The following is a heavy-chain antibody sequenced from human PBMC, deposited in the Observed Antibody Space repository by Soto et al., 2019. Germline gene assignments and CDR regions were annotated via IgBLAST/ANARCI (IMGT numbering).Heavy chain of an antibody. V-gene: IGHV1-18*01. CDR3: ATAVADFFDY. J-gene: IGHJ4*02. D-gene: IGHD6-19*01. CDR1: GYTFTSYG. CDR2: ISAYNGNT. Sequence: QAQLVQSGAEVMKPGASVKVSCRASGYTFTSYGISWVRQAPGQGLEWMGWISAYNGNTYYAQKVQGRVTMTADTSTSTAHLEVRSLRSEDTAVYYCATAVADFFDYWGQGTLVTVSS.